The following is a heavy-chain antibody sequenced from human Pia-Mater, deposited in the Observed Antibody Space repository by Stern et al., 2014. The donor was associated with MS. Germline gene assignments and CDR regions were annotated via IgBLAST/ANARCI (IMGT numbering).Heavy chain of an antibody. D-gene: IGHD5-24*01. J-gene: IGHJ6*02. CDR2: ISGYKGNT. CDR3: ARGYIMDV. CDR1: GYTFSSYG. V-gene: IGHV1-18*01. Sequence: QDQLVQSGPEVKKPGASVRVSCKGSGYTFSSYGISWVRQTPGQGLEWMGWISGYKGNTNYAQNFQDRVTMTTDTSTSIAYLELRSLRSDDTAFYYCARGYIMDVWGQGTTVTVSS.